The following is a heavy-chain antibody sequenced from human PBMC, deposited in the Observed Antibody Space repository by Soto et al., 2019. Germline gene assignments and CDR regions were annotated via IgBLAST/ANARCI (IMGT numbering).Heavy chain of an antibody. V-gene: IGHV4-39*01. CDR1: GDSIISSDLY. CDR2: IFYLGSS. CDR3: ARHSLALRKNNWFDP. J-gene: IGHJ5*02. D-gene: IGHD3-3*02. Sequence: SLTCTVSGDSIISSDLYWGWVRQPPGKGLEWIGSIFYLGSSYYNPSLKSRVTMSVDTSKNQFSLRLRSVTAADTALYFCARHSLALRKNNWFDPWGQGIMVTVSS.